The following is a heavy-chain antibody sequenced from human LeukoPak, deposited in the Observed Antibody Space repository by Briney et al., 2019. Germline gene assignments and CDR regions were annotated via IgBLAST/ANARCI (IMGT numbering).Heavy chain of an antibody. CDR2: ISGSGGST. J-gene: IGHJ4*02. Sequence: GGSLRFSCAGSGFTFSSYAMSWVRQAPGMGLEWVSAISGSGGSTYYADSVKGRFTISRDNSKNTLYLQMNSLRAADTAVYYCAKDFGSRWDYWGQGTLVTVFS. V-gene: IGHV3-23*01. CDR1: GFTFSSYA. CDR3: AKDFGSRWDY. D-gene: IGHD3-10*01.